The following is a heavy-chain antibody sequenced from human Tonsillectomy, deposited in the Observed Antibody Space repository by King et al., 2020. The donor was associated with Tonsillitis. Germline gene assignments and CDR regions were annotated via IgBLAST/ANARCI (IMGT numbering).Heavy chain of an antibody. D-gene: IGHD6-19*01. CDR1: GFTFADYA. J-gene: IGHJ4*02. V-gene: IGHV3-9*01. Sequence: VQLVESGGGLVQPGRSLRLSCAASGFTFADYAIHWVRQAPGKGLEWVSGISWNNDSIGYAGPVKGRFTISRDNPKNSLYLQMNSLRAEETALYYCAKEPRSGWAPFDCWGQGTLVTVSS. CDR2: ISWNNDSI. CDR3: AKEPRSGWAPFDC.